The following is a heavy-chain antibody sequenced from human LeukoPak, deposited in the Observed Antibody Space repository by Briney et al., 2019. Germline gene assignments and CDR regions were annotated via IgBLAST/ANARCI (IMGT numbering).Heavy chain of an antibody. J-gene: IGHJ4*02. V-gene: IGHV3-7*01. D-gene: IGHD4-17*01. CDR3: ARAGYKVTTPEIGY. CDR1: GFTFSSYW. Sequence: GGSLRLSCAASGFTFSSYWMSWVRQAPGKGLEWVANIKQDGSEKYYVDSVKGRFTISRDNAKNSLYLQMNSLRAEDTAVYYCARAGYKVTTPEIGYWGQGTLVTVSS. CDR2: IKQDGSEK.